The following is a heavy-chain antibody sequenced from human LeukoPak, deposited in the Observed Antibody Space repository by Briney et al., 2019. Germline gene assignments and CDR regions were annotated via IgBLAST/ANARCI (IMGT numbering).Heavy chain of an antibody. Sequence: ASVKVSCKVSGYTLSDLAMHWVRQAPGKGLEWMGGLDPEDGEAIYAQPLQGRVTMTEDTSSDTAYMLLSSLRSEDTAVYYCATRNFGDYGAFDIWGQGTMVTVSS. J-gene: IGHJ3*02. CDR1: GYTLSDLA. CDR2: LDPEDGEA. CDR3: ATRNFGDYGAFDI. V-gene: IGHV1-24*01. D-gene: IGHD4-17*01.